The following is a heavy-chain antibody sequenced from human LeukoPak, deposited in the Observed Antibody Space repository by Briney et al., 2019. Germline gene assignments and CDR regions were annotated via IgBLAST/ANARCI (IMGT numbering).Heavy chain of an antibody. D-gene: IGHD1-1*01. CDR2: ISYDGRNK. CDR1: GFTFSSYG. Sequence: GGPLRLSCAASGFTFSSYGMPWVRQAPGKGLEWVAVISYDGRNKYYADSVTGRFTISRDNSKNTLYLQMNSLRGEDTADYYCAKEVQGRSHFENGGQGTLVTVSS. J-gene: IGHJ4*02. V-gene: IGHV3-30*18. CDR3: AKEVQGRSHFEN.